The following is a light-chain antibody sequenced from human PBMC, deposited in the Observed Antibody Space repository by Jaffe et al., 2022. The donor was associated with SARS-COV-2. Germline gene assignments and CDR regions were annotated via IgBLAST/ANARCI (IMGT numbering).Light chain of an antibody. Sequence: DIQMDQSPSTLSASVGDRVTITCRASQSISSWLAWYQQKPGQAPNLLIYKASTLESGVPSRFSGSGSGTEFTLTINSLQPDDFATYYCQQYNSYAWTFGQGTKVEIK. V-gene: IGKV1-5*03. CDR3: QQYNSYAWT. CDR1: QSISSW. CDR2: KAS. J-gene: IGKJ1*01.